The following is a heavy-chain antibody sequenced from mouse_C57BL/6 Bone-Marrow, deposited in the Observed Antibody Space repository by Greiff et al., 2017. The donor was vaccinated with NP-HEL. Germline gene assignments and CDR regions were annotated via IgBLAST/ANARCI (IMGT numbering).Heavy chain of an antibody. Sequence: EVKLMESGGGLVQPGGSLKLSCAASGFTFSDYYMYWVRQTPEKRLEWVAYISNGGGSTYYPDTVKGRFTISRDNAKNTLYLQMSRLKSEDTAMYYCARLYDGDWGQGTLVTVSA. V-gene: IGHV5-12*01. J-gene: IGHJ3*01. CDR2: ISNGGGST. CDR3: ARLYDGD. D-gene: IGHD2-12*01. CDR1: GFTFSDYY.